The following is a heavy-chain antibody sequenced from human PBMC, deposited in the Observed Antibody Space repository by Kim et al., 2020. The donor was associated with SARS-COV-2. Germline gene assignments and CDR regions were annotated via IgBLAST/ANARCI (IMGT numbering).Heavy chain of an antibody. CDR3: ARDGWGWYAAIDAFDI. Sequence: ASVKVSCKASGYTFTSYYMHWVRQAPGQGLEWMGIINPSGGSTSYAQKFQGRVTMTRDTSTSTVYMELSSLRSEDTAVYYCARDGWGWYAAIDAFDIWGQGTMVTVSS. J-gene: IGHJ3*02. CDR1: GYTFTSYY. V-gene: IGHV1-46*01. D-gene: IGHD6-19*01. CDR2: INPSGGST.